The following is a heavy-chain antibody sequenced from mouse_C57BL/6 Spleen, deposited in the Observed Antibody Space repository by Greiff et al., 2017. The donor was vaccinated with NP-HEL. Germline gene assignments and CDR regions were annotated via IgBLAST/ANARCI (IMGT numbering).Heavy chain of an antibody. CDR3: TSYGNWDY. V-gene: IGHV14-1*01. CDR2: IDPEDGDT. D-gene: IGHD2-1*01. CDR1: GFNMKDEY. J-gene: IGHJ2*01. Sequence: EVQLQQSGAELVRPGASVKLSCIASGFNMKDEYRKWGKEREEKGGEWIGRIDPEDGDTEYSPKFQGTATMTADTSSNTAYLQLSSLTSEDTAVYYCTSYGNWDYWGQGTTLTVSS.